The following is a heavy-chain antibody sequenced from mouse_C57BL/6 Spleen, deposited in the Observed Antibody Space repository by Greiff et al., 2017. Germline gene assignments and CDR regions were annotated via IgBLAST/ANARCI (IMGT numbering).Heavy chain of an antibody. CDR2: IDPNSGGT. Sequence: QVQLQQPGAELVKPGASVKLSCKASGYTFTSYWMHWVKQRPGRGLEWIGRIDPNSGGTKYNEKFKSKATLTVDKPSSTAYMQLSSLTSEDSAVYYCEIKGDYNGGINYAMDYWGQGTSVTVSS. V-gene: IGHV1-72*01. D-gene: IGHD1-1*01. CDR1: GYTFTSYW. CDR3: EIKGDYNGGINYAMDY. J-gene: IGHJ4*01.